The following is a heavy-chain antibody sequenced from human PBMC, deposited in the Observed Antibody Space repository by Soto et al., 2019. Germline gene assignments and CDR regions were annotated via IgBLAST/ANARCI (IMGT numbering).Heavy chain of an antibody. Sequence: SETLSLTCAVYGGSFSGYYWSWIRQPPGKGLEWIGEINHSGSTNYNPSLKSRVTISVDTSKNQFSLKLSSVTAADTAVYYCARGYYYGSGSYSTYYYYGMDVWGQGTTVTVS. V-gene: IGHV4-34*01. D-gene: IGHD3-10*01. CDR3: ARGYYYGSGSYSTYYYYGMDV. CDR1: GGSFSGYY. J-gene: IGHJ6*02. CDR2: INHSGST.